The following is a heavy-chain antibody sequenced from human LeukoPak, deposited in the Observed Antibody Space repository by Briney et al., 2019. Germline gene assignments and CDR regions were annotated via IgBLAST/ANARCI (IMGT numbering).Heavy chain of an antibody. CDR2: MNPNSANT. CDR1: GYTFTNYD. Sequence: ASVKVSCKASGYTFTNYDINWVRQATGHGLEWMGWMNPNSANTGYVQKFQGRVTFTRDTSISTAYMELSSLTSEDTAVYFCARRENTSAGSFQHWGQGTLVTVSS. J-gene: IGHJ1*01. V-gene: IGHV1-8*03. CDR3: ARRENTSAGSFQH. D-gene: IGHD3-22*01.